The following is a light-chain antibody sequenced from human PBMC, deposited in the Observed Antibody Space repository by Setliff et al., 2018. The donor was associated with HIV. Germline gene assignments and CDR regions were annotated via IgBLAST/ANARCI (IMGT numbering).Light chain of an antibody. CDR1: NRGPKS. J-gene: IGLJ2*01. Sequence: SYELTQPPSVSVAPGKTATIACGGENRGPKSVHWYQQKPGQAPVLLIYYDGDRTSAIPARCSGSKSGNTATLTITWVDAGDEANYYSQVWDSGSDHAVFGGGTKVTVL. CDR2: YDG. CDR3: QVWDSGSDHAV. V-gene: IGLV3-21*04.